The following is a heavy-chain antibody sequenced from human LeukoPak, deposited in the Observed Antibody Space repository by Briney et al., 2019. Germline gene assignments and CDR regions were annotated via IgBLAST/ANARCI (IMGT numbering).Heavy chain of an antibody. V-gene: IGHV3-7*01. J-gene: IGHJ4*02. CDR3: ATSLDAPGNY. Sequence: QPGGSLRLSCVVSGFTFSTSWMAWVRQAPGKGLEWLANINKDGRQTYYVDSVKGRFTISRGNAENSLHLQMNSLRAEDTAVYYCATSLDAPGNYWGQGSLVTVSS. CDR2: INKDGRQT. D-gene: IGHD6-13*01. CDR1: GFTFSTSW.